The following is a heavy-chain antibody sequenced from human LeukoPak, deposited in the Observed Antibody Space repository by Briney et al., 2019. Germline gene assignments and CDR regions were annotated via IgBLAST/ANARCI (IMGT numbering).Heavy chain of an antibody. Sequence: GGSLRLSCAASGFTVSSNYMSWVRQAPGKGLEWVSVIYSGGSTYYADSVKGRFTISRDNSKNTLYLQMNSLRAEDTAVYYCAREGGIAAAGTRDYWGQGTLVTVSP. V-gene: IGHV3-66*01. J-gene: IGHJ4*02. CDR2: IYSGGST. D-gene: IGHD6-13*01. CDR3: AREGGIAAAGTRDY. CDR1: GFTVSSNY.